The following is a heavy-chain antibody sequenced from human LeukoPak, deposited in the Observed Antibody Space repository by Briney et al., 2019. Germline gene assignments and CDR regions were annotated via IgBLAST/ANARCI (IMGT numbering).Heavy chain of an antibody. CDR2: MNPNSGNT. CDR1: GYTFTSYD. J-gene: IGHJ5*02. D-gene: IGHD1-26*01. V-gene: IGHV1-8*01. Sequence: GASVKVSCKASGYTFTSYDINWVRQATGQGLEWMGWMNPNSGNTGYAQKFQGRVTMTRNTSISTAYMELRSLRSDDTAVYYCARLLKWYSGSYYWFDPWGQGTLVTVSS. CDR3: ARLLKWYSGSYYWFDP.